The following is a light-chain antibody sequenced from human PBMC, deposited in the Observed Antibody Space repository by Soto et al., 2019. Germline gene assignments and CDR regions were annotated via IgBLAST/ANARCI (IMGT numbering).Light chain of an antibody. CDR3: QQLFIYPPT. CDR1: QGILNY. Sequence: IPLTQSPSSLSASVGDRVTITCRASQGILNYLAWYQQKPGKAPKLLIYGASTLQSGVPSRFGGSGSGTDFTLTVSSLQPEDFATYYCQQLFIYPPTFGPGTKVDIK. V-gene: IGKV1-9*01. J-gene: IGKJ3*01. CDR2: GAS.